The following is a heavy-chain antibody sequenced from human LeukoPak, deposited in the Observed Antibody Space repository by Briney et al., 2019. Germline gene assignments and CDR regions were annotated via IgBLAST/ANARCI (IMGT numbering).Heavy chain of an antibody. CDR2: INQDGSEK. Sequence: GGSLRLSCAASGFIFSTYWMSWVRLAPGKGLEWVVNINQDGSEKFYVDSVKGRFTISRDNGKNSLYVQINRLTAKDTAVYYCVRGFDGYFGFDLWGQGTMVTVSS. J-gene: IGHJ3*01. CDR3: VRGFDGYFGFDL. CDR1: GFIFSTYW. D-gene: IGHD5-24*01. V-gene: IGHV3-7*05.